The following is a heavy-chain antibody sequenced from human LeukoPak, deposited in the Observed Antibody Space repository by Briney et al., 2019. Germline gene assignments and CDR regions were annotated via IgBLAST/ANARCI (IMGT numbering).Heavy chain of an antibody. Sequence: ASVKVSCKASGYIFTGYYTHWVRQAPGQGLEWMGWINPNSGGTNYAQKFQGRVTMTRDTSISTAYMELSRLRSDDTAVYYCASDSGSPYYFDYWGQGTLVTVSS. D-gene: IGHD1-26*01. CDR1: GYIFTGYY. J-gene: IGHJ4*02. CDR2: INPNSGGT. V-gene: IGHV1-2*02. CDR3: ASDSGSPYYFDY.